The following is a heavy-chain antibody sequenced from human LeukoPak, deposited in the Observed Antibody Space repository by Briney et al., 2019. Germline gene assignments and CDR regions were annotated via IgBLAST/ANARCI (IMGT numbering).Heavy chain of an antibody. CDR3: ARYGSGSYFPSGY. CDR2: LYYSGRT. Sequence: SETLSLTCTVSGVSINNYYWSWIRQPPGKGLEWIGYLYYSGRTNYNPSLKSRVTISVDTSKNQFSLKLSSVTAADTAVYYCARYGSGSYFPSGYWGQGTLVTVSS. J-gene: IGHJ4*02. V-gene: IGHV4-59*12. CDR1: GVSINNYY. D-gene: IGHD3-10*01.